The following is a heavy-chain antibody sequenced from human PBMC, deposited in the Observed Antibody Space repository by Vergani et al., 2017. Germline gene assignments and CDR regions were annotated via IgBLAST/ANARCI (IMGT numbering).Heavy chain of an antibody. CDR3: ARDNYYDSSGYFYYYGMDV. D-gene: IGHD3-22*01. CDR2: TYYRSKWYN. CDR1: GDSVSSNSAA. J-gene: IGHJ6*02. V-gene: IGHV6-1*01. Sequence: QVQLQQSGPGLVKPSQTLSLTCAISGDSVSSNSAAWNWIRQSPSRGLEWLGRTYYRSKWYNDYAVSVKSRITINPDTSKNQFSLQLNSVTPEDTAVYYCARDNYYDSSGYFYYYGMDVWGQGTTVTVSS.